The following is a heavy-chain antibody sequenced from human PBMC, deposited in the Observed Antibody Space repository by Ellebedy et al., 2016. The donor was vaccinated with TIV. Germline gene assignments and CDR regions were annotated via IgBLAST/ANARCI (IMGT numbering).Heavy chain of an antibody. J-gene: IGHJ4*02. V-gene: IGHV1-46*01. D-gene: IGHD4-17*01. CDR2: INPSGGST. Sequence: ASVKVSCXASGYTFTSYYMHWVRQAPGQGLERMGIINPSGGSTSYAQKFQGRVTMTRDTSTSTVYMELSSLRSEDTAVYYCARGGYGDYWEYWGQGTLVTVSS. CDR1: GYTFTSYY. CDR3: ARGGYGDYWEY.